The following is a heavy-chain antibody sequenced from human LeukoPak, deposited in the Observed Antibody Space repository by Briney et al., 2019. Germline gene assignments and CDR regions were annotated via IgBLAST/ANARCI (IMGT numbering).Heavy chain of an antibody. CDR2: IYYSGTT. J-gene: IGHJ6*02. CDR3: ARAYYYGSGSYHSGYYGMDV. CDR1: GGSISGSSFY. D-gene: IGHD3-10*01. Sequence: SETLSLTCTVSGGSISGSSFYWGWMRHLPGKGLEWIGNIYYSGTTNYNPSLKSRVTISVDTSKNQFSLKLSSVTAADTAVYYCARAYYYGSGSYHSGYYGMDVWGQGTTVTVSS. V-gene: IGHV4-39*02.